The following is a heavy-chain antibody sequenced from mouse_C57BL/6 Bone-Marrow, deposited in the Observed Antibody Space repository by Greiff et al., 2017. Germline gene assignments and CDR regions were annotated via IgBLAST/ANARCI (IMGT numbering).Heavy chain of an antibody. J-gene: IGHJ4*01. D-gene: IGHD1-1*01. CDR2: IDPNSGGT. CDR3: ARSSITTVVATCPYAMDY. V-gene: IGHV1-72*01. Sequence: VQLQQPGAELVKPGASVQLSCKASGYTFTSYWMHWVKQRPGRGLEWIGRIDPNSGGTKYNEKFKNKDTLTVDKPSSTADMQLSSLTSEDSAVYYCARSSITTVVATCPYAMDYWGQGTSVTVSS. CDR1: GYTFTSYW.